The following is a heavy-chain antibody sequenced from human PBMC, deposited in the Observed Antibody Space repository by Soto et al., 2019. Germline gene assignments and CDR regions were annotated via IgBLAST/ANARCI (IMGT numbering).Heavy chain of an antibody. CDR2: ISSSSSYI. Sequence: EVQLVESGGGLVKPGGSLRLSCAASGFTFSSYSMNWVRQAPGKGLEWVSSISSSSSYIYYADSVKGRFTISRDNAKNSLYLQMNSLRAEDTAVYYCERDRNDYVWGSYRYTGGYYFDYWGQGTLVTVSS. D-gene: IGHD3-16*02. V-gene: IGHV3-21*01. J-gene: IGHJ4*02. CDR1: GFTFSSYS. CDR3: ERDRNDYVWGSYRYTGGYYFDY.